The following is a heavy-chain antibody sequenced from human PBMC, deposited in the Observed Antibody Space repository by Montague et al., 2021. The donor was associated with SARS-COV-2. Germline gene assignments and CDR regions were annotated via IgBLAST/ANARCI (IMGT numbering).Heavy chain of an antibody. CDR3: ARVAGGYYHDSSAYFDY. Sequence: SETLSLTCAVYGGSFSGYYWSWIRQPPGKGLEWIGDINQSGSTNYNPSLKSRVTLSVDTSKKQFSLKLSSLTAADTAVYYCARVAGGYYHDSSAYFDYWGQGALVTVSS. D-gene: IGHD3-22*01. J-gene: IGHJ4*02. CDR2: INQSGST. CDR1: GGSFSGYY. V-gene: IGHV4-34*01.